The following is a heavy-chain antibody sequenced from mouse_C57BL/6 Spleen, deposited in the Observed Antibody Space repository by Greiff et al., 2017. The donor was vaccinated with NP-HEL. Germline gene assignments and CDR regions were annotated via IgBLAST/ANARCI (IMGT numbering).Heavy chain of an antibody. CDR1: GYTFTGYW. V-gene: IGHV1-9*01. CDR3: ARRQLRPSWFAY. J-gene: IGHJ3*01. Sequence: VQLQQSGAELMKPGASVKLSCKATGYTFTGYWIEWVKQRPGHGLEWIGELLPGSGSTNYTEKFKGKATFTADTSSNTAYMQLSSLTTEDSAIYYCARRQLRPSWFAYWGQGTLVTVSA. CDR2: LLPGSGST. D-gene: IGHD3-2*02.